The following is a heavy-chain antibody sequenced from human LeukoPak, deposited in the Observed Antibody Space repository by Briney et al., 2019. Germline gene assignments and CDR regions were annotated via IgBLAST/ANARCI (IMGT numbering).Heavy chain of an antibody. V-gene: IGHV3-23*01. CDR3: AKVRARYDFWSGYSDY. Sequence: PGGSLRLSCAASGFTFSSYAMSWVRQAPGKGLEWVSAISGSGGSTYYADSVKGRFTISRDNSKNTLYLQMNSLRAEDTAVYYCAKVRARYDFWSGYSDYWGQGTLVTVSS. CDR1: GFTFSSYA. D-gene: IGHD3-3*01. J-gene: IGHJ4*02. CDR2: ISGSGGST.